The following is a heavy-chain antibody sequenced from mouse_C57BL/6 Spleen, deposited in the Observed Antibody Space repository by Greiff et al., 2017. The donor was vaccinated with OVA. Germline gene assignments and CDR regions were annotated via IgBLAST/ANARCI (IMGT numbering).Heavy chain of an antibody. J-gene: IGHJ3*01. D-gene: IGHD1-1*01. CDR2: IYPGDGDT. V-gene: IGHV1-80*01. CDR3: ASSRRNYTGGFAY. CDR1: GYAFSSYW. Sequence: QVQLQQSGAELVKPGASVKISCKASGYAFSSYWMNWVKQRPGKGLEWIGQIYPGDGDTNYNGKFKGKATLTADKSSSTAYMQLSSLTSEDSAVYFCASSRRNYTGGFAYWGQGTLVTVSA.